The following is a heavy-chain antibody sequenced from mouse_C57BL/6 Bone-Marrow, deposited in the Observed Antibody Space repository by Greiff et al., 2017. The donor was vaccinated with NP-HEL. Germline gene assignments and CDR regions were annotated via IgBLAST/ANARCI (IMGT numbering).Heavy chain of an antibody. V-gene: IGHV1-78*01. CDR2: IYPRDGST. CDR3: ARWGYYYGSSHYYFDY. D-gene: IGHD1-1*01. CDR1: GYTFTDHT. J-gene: IGHJ2*01. Sequence: VQLQQSDAELVKPGASVKISCKVSGYTFTDHTIHWMKQRPEQGLEWIGYIYPRDGSTKYNEKFKGKATLTAYKSSSTAYMQLNSLTSEDSAVYFCARWGYYYGSSHYYFDYWGQGTTLTVSS.